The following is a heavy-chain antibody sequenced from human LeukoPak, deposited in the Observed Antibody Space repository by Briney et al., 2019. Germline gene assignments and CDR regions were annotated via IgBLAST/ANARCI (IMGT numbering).Heavy chain of an antibody. CDR3: ARVLPDNWFDP. CDR2: IYHSGSA. V-gene: IGHV4-38-2*02. D-gene: IGHD2-21*02. Sequence: PSETLSLTCTVSGYSISSGYYWGWIRQPPGKGLEWIGSIYHSGSAYYNPSLKSRVTISVDTSKNQFSLKLSSVTAADTAVYYCARVLPDNWFDPWGQGTLVTVSS. CDR1: GYSISSGYY. J-gene: IGHJ5*02.